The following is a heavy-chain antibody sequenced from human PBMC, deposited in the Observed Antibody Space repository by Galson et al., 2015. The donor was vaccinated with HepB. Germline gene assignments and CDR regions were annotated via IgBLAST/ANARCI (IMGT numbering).Heavy chain of an antibody. CDR3: AREVVVAATVVRYFDY. Sequence: SVKVSCKASGYTFTSYGISWVRQAPGQGLEWMGWISAYNGNTNYAQKLQGRVTMTTDTSTSTAYMELRSLRSDDRAVYYCAREVVVAATVVRYFDYWGQGTLVTVSS. CDR2: ISAYNGNT. D-gene: IGHD2-15*01. V-gene: IGHV1-18*01. J-gene: IGHJ4*02. CDR1: GYTFTSYG.